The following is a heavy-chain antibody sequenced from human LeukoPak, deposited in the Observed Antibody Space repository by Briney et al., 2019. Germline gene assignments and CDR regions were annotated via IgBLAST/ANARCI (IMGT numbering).Heavy chain of an antibody. Sequence: SETLSLTCTVSGGSITNYYWSWIRQPAGKGLEWIGRMYSSGNTNYNPSLKSRVTMSLDTSKNQFSLKLTSVTAADTAVYYCARDPGGSTGAYDSWGQGTLVTVSS. D-gene: IGHD1-1*01. CDR3: ARDPGGSTGAYDS. J-gene: IGHJ4*02. V-gene: IGHV4-4*07. CDR1: GGSITNYY. CDR2: MYSSGNT.